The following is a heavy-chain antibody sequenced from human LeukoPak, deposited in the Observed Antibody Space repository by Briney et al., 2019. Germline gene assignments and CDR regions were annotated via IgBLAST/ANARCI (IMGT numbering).Heavy chain of an antibody. Sequence: SETLSFICTVSGGSISSYYWSWIRQPPGKGLEWIGYIYNSGSTNYNPSLKSRVTMSVDTSKNQFSLKLSSVTAADTAVYYCARQLTAAGSLDYWGQGTLVTVSS. D-gene: IGHD6-13*01. CDR3: ARQLTAAGSLDY. V-gene: IGHV4-59*01. J-gene: IGHJ4*02. CDR2: IYNSGST. CDR1: GGSISSYY.